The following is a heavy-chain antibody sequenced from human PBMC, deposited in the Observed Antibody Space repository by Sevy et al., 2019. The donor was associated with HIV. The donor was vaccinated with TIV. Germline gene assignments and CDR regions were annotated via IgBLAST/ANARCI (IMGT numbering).Heavy chain of an antibody. Sequence: ASVKVSCKASGYNFSNYGITWVRQAPGQGLEWMGWISGDNGNTNYTQKVQGRVTMTTDTSTSTAYMEVRRLRSDDTAMYYCARYIVEVPAAQSNWFDPWGQGTLVTVSS. CDR2: ISGDNGNT. CDR1: GYNFSNYG. D-gene: IGHD2-2*01. CDR3: ARYIVEVPAAQSNWFDP. V-gene: IGHV1-18*01. J-gene: IGHJ5*02.